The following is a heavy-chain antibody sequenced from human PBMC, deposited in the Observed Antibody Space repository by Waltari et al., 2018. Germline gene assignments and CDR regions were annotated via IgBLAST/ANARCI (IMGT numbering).Heavy chain of an antibody. D-gene: IGHD1-26*01. J-gene: IGHJ4*02. CDR1: GYTLTELS. Sequence: QVQLVQSGAEVKKPGASVKVSCKVSGYTLTELSMHWVRQAPGKGLEWMGGFDPEDGETSYEQKFQGRVTMTEDTSTDTAYMELSSLRSEDTAVYYCATVSIVGAITDYFDYWGQGTLVTVSS. CDR3: ATVSIVGAITDYFDY. V-gene: IGHV1-24*01. CDR2: FDPEDGET.